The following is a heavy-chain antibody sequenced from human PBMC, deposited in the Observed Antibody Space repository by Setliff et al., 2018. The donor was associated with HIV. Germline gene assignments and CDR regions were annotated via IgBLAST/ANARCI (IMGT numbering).Heavy chain of an antibody. CDR2: FYYSGFT. CDR3: ARQGEVGAPFDY. V-gene: IGHV4-31*03. D-gene: IGHD1-26*01. J-gene: IGHJ4*02. CDR1: GGSISSSSYY. Sequence: SETLSLTCTVSGGSISSSSYYWGWIRQHPGKGLEWIGYFYYSGFTYYNPSLKSRVTISIDTSNNQFSLRLSSVTAADTAVYYCARQGEVGAPFDYWGQGTLVTVSS.